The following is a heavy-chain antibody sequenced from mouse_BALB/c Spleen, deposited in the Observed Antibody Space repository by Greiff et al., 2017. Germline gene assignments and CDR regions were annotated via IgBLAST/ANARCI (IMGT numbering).Heavy chain of an antibody. D-gene: IGHD2-2*01. CDR1: GYTFTSYW. J-gene: IGHJ4*01. CDR3: TRFGGYEGGDDAMDY. V-gene: IGHV1S127*01. Sequence: QVQLQQPGAELVKPGASVKMSCKASGYTFTSYWMHWVKQRPGQGLEWIGVIDPSDSYTSYNQKFKGKATLTVDTSSSTAYMQLSSLTSEDSAVYYCTRFGGYEGGDDAMDYWGQGTSVTVSS. CDR2: IDPSDSYT.